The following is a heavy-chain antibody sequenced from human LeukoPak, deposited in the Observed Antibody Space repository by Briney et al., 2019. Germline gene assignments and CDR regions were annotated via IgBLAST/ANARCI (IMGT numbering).Heavy chain of an antibody. CDR1: GGSISSYY. J-gene: IGHJ4*02. D-gene: IGHD3-10*01. Sequence: PSETLSLTCTVSGGSISSYYWSWIRQPPGKGLEWLGYIYYSGSTNYNPSLKSRVTISVDTSKKQFSLNLSSVTAADTAVYYCAGGSGSYFVYWGQGTLVTVSS. CDR2: IYYSGST. CDR3: AGGSGSYFVY. V-gene: IGHV4-59*08.